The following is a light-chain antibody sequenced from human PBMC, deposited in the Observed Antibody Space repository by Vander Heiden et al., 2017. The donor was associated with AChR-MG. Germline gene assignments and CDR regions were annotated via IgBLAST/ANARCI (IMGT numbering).Light chain of an antibody. CDR2: GAS. CDR3: QQYGNSLLT. Sequence: TVLTQSPGTLSLSPGERATLSCTASQSVNNRFLAWYQQRPGQAPRLVMHGASNRATGIPDRISGSACGADFTITSSRLDPEDLAVYYWQQYGNSLLTFGGGTKVEMK. V-gene: IGKV3-20*01. J-gene: IGKJ4*01. CDR1: QSVNNRF.